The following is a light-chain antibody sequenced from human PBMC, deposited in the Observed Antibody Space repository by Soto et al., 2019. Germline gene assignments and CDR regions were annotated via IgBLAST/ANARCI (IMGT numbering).Light chain of an antibody. CDR1: QGVLYTSNNKNY. CDR3: QQSQNTLYT. V-gene: IGKV4-1*01. CDR2: WAS. Sequence: DIVMTQSPDSLSVSLGERATINCKSSQGVLYTSNNKNYLAWYQQKPGQPPKLLIYWASTRESGVPDRFSGSGSGADFTLTISSLQPEDFAAYYCQQSQNTLYTFGQGTKLAMK. J-gene: IGKJ2*01.